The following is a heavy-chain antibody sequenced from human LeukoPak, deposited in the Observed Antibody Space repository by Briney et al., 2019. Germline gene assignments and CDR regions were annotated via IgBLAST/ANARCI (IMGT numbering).Heavy chain of an antibody. Sequence: GGSLRLSCAASGFTFSDYGMHWVRQAPGKGLEWVAFIRYDGSNDYYPDSVKGRFTISRDNSKNMVYLQMHSLTTDDTAVYYCAPRGGWGSYYGGLDYWGQGTLVTVSS. CDR2: IRYDGSND. CDR1: GFTFSDYG. CDR3: APRGGWGSYYGGLDY. D-gene: IGHD3-10*01. J-gene: IGHJ4*02. V-gene: IGHV3-30*02.